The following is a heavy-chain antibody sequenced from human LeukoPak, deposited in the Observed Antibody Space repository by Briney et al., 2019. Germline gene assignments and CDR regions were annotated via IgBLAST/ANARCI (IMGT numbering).Heavy chain of an antibody. CDR2: INQDGSEK. Sequence: PGGSLRLSCTVSRFTFGDYAMSWVRQAPGKGLEWVANINQDGSEKYYVDSVKGRFTISRDNAKNSLYLQLNSLRAEDTAVYYCARGWEQYRYAVLDYWGQGTLVTVSS. CDR3: ARGWEQYRYAVLDY. J-gene: IGHJ4*02. V-gene: IGHV3-7*01. CDR1: RFTFGDYA. D-gene: IGHD5-18*01.